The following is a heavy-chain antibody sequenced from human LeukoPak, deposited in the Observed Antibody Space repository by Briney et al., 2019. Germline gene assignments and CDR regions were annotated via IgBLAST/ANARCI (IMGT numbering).Heavy chain of an antibody. Sequence: PGGSLRLSCAASGFTVSSDYMTWVRQAPGKGLEWVSVIYSGGSTYYADSVKGRFTISRDNSKNTVYLQLNNLRVGDTAVYYCARYHTALNYWGQGTLVTASS. CDR1: GFTVSSDY. D-gene: IGHD5-18*01. CDR3: ARYHTALNY. CDR2: IYSGGST. V-gene: IGHV3-53*01. J-gene: IGHJ4*02.